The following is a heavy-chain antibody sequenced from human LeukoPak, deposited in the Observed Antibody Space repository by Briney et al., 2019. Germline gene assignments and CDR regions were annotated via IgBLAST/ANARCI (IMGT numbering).Heavy chain of an antibody. V-gene: IGHV3-21*01. CDR1: GFTFSIFN. D-gene: IGHD5-24*01. CDR3: ARRMGRDSYNPNWFDP. J-gene: IGHJ5*02. Sequence: PAGSLRLSCAASGFTFSIFNMDWVRPAPGKGLEWVSSISGSSTYIYYADSVRGRFTISTDNATNSLYLQMNSLRAEDTAVYYCARRMGRDSYNPNWFDPWGQGTLVTVSS. CDR2: ISGSSTYI.